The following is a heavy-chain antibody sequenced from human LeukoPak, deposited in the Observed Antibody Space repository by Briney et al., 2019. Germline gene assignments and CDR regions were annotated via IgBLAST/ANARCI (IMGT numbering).Heavy chain of an antibody. CDR3: ASDSDGVDV. J-gene: IGHJ6*04. Sequence: SETLSLACTVSGGSISSGDYYWSWIRQPPGKGLEWIGYIYYSGSTYYNPSLKSRVTISVDTSKNQFSLKPSSVTAADTAVYYCASDSDGVDVWGKGTTVTVSS. CDR2: IYYSGST. D-gene: IGHD5-18*01. CDR1: GGSISSGDYY. V-gene: IGHV4-30-4*08.